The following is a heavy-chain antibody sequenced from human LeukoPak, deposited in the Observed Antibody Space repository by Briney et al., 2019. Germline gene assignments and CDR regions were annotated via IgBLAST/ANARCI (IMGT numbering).Heavy chain of an antibody. CDR2: IHYSGRT. CDR1: GGSISSYY. V-gene: IGHV4-39*07. J-gene: IGHJ4*02. D-gene: IGHD6-6*01. Sequence: PSETLSLTCTVSGGSISSYYWAWIRQPPGKGLEWIGSIHYSGRTYNNPSLKSRVTVSADTSKNQFSLKLSSVTAADTAVYYCARERDYSSSGNVDYWGQGTLVTVSS. CDR3: ARERDYSSSGNVDY.